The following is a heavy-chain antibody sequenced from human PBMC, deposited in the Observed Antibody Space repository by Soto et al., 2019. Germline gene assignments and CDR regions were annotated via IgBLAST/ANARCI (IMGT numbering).Heavy chain of an antibody. Sequence: GESLKISCKGSGYSFTSYWISWVRQMPGKGLEWMGRIDPSDSYTNYSPSFQGQVTISVDKSISTAYLQWNSLKASDTAVYYCARRPYAWYGRYDSGLDIWGQGTMVTVSS. V-gene: IGHV5-10-1*04. J-gene: IGHJ6*02. CDR2: IDPSDSYT. CDR3: ARRPYAWYGRYDSGLDI. CDR1: GYSFTSYW. D-gene: IGHD6-13*01.